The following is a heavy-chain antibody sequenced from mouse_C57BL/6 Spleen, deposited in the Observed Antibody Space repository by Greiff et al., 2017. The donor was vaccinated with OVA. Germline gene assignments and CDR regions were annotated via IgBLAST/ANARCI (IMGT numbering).Heavy chain of an antibody. V-gene: IGHV3-6*01. Sequence: EVQLVESGPGLVKPSQSLSLTCSVTGYSITSGYYWNWIRQFPGNKLEWMGYISYDGSNNYNPSLKNRISITRDTSKNQFFLKLNSVTTEDTATYYCARADGYYKVAYWGQGTLVTVSA. CDR3: ARADGYYKVAY. J-gene: IGHJ3*01. CDR2: ISYDGSN. CDR1: GYSITSGYY. D-gene: IGHD2-3*01.